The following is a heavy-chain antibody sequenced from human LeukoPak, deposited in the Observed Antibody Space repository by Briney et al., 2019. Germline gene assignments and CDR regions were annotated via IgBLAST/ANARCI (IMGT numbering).Heavy chain of an antibody. CDR3: AKDARPYYYYGMDV. CDR2: ISYDGSNK. Sequence: GGSLRLSRAASGFTFSSYGMHWVRQAPGKGLEWVAVISYDGSNKYYADSVKGRVTISRDNSKNTLYLQMNSLRAEDTAVYYCAKDARPYYYYGMDVWGQGTTVTVSS. V-gene: IGHV3-30*18. CDR1: GFTFSSYG. J-gene: IGHJ6*02.